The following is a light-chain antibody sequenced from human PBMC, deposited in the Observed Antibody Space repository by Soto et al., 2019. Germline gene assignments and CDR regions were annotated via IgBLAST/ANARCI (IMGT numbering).Light chain of an antibody. J-gene: IGKJ4*01. CDR1: ENVGTN. CDR2: GSS. Sequence: IVMTQSPATLSVSPGEGVTLSCRASENVGTNLAWYQQKPGQAPRLLMYGSSTRAPGIPATFSGSGSGTEFTITISSLQSEESAVYYCQQYNNWGLSFGGGTKVEIK. CDR3: QQYNNWGLS. V-gene: IGKV3D-15*01.